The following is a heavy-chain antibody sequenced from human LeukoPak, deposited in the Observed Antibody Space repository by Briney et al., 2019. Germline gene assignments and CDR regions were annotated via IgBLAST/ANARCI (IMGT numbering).Heavy chain of an antibody. Sequence: PGGSLRLPCAAPGFTFSSYAMHWVRQAPGKGLEWVSSISSSSSYIYYADSVKGRFTISRDNAKNSLYLQMNSLRAEDTAVYYCASERYYGSGSPWFDYWGQGTLVTVSS. CDR3: ASERYYGSGSPWFDY. V-gene: IGHV3-21*01. D-gene: IGHD3-10*01. J-gene: IGHJ4*02. CDR2: ISSSSSYI. CDR1: GFTFSSYA.